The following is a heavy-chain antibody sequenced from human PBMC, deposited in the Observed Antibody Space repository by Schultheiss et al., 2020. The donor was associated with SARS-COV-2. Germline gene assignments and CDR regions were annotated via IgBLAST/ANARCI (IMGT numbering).Heavy chain of an antibody. D-gene: IGHD1-26*01. CDR3: AKGEYSGSYHFQH. CDR2: ISYDGSNK. J-gene: IGHJ1*01. V-gene: IGHV3-30*18. CDR1: GFTVSTNY. Sequence: GGSLRLSCAASGFTVSTNYMSWVRQAPGKGLEWVAVISYDGSNKYYADSVKGRFTISRDNSKNTLYLQMNSLRAEDTAVYYCAKGEYSGSYHFQHWGQGTLVTVSS.